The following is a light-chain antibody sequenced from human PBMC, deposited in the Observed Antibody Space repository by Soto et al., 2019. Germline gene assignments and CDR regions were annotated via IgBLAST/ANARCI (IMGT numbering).Light chain of an antibody. CDR2: GAS. CDR3: QRYNDWPPWT. Sequence: EMVVTQSPATLSVSPGERATLFCRASQNIGKNLAWYQQKPGQAPRLLIHGASTRATGVPARFNGSGSGTDFTLTISSLQSEDFAVYYCQRYNDWPPWTFGQGTKVEIK. J-gene: IGKJ1*01. CDR1: QNIGKN. V-gene: IGKV3-15*01.